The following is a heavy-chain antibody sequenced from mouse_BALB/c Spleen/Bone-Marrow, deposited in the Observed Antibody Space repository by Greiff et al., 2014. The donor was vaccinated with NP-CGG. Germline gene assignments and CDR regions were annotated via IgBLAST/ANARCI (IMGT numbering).Heavy chain of an antibody. CDR1: GFTFSSYD. V-gene: IGHV5-6-3*01. D-gene: IGHD2-4*01. CDR3: ARGYDYSSWFAY. CDR2: INVNGDTT. Sequence: VQLKESGGGLVQPGGSLKLSCAASGFTFSSYDMSWVRQTPDKRLEMIATINVNGDTTYHPDSVKGRFTISRDNVKNTLYLQMSSLKSEDTAMYYCARGYDYSSWFAYWGQGTLVTVSA. J-gene: IGHJ3*01.